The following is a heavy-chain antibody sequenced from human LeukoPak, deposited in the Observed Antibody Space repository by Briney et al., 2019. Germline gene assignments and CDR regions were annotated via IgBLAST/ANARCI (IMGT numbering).Heavy chain of an antibody. CDR2: IKSDGSRT. Sequence: GGSLRLSCAASGFTFSNYWVHWVRQAPGKGLVWVSRIKSDGSRTDYADSVKGRFTISRDNAKNSLYLQMNSLRAEDTAVYYCAREKPDSSGYYSYYYYGMDVWGQGTTVTVSS. CDR1: GFTFSNYW. J-gene: IGHJ6*02. CDR3: AREKPDSSGYYSYYYYGMDV. D-gene: IGHD3-22*01. V-gene: IGHV3-74*01.